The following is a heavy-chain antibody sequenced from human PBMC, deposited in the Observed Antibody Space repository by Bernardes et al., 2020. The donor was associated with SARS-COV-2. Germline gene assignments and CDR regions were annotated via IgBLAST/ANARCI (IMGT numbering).Heavy chain of an antibody. J-gene: IGHJ4*02. CDR3: ARDSGDY. V-gene: IGHV3-7*04. Sequence: GSLRPSCAASGFTFSRYWMSWVRQAPGEGLEWVANIKQDGSEKYYVDSVKGRFTISRDNAKNSLFLQMNSLRAEDTAVYYCARDSGDYWGQGTLVTVSS. CDR1: GFTFSRYW. CDR2: IKQDGSEK.